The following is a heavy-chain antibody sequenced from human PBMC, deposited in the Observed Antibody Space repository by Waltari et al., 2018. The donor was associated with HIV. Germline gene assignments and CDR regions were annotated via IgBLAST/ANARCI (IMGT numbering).Heavy chain of an antibody. CDR3: ARHDRGGMDV. J-gene: IGHJ6*02. CDR1: GGSISSGSYY. Sequence: QVQLQESGPGLVQPSQTLSLTCTVSGGSISSGSYYWSWIRQPAGKGLEGIGRIYTSGRTNYNPSLKSRVTISVDPSKNQFSLKLSSVTAADTAVYYCARHDRGGMDVWGQGTTVTVSS. CDR2: IYTSGRT. D-gene: IGHD1-1*01. V-gene: IGHV4-61*02.